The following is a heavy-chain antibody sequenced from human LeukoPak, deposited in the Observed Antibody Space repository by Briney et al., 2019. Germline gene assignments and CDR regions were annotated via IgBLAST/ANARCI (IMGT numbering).Heavy chain of an antibody. CDR2: IYHLGAT. J-gene: IGHJ3*02. D-gene: IGHD3-10*01. Sequence: PSETLSLTCTVSGGSISSSNWWSWVRQPPGKGLECIGEIYHLGATNYNPSLKSRVTISVDKSKNQFSLKLNSVTAADTAVYYCAKSNGYGLVDIWGQGTMVTVSS. CDR1: GGSISSSNW. V-gene: IGHV4-4*02. CDR3: AKSNGYGLVDI.